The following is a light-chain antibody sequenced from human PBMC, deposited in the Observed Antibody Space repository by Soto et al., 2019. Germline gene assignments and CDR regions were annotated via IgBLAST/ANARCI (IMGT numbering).Light chain of an antibody. CDR3: QQYNSYSSWT. V-gene: IGKV1-5*03. J-gene: IGKJ1*01. Sequence: DIQMTQSPSTLSASVGDRVTITCRASQSISSWLAWYQQKPGKAPKLLIYKASSLESGVPSRFSGSGSGTEFTLTIISLQPDDFATYYGQQYNSYSSWTFGQGTKVEIK. CDR1: QSISSW. CDR2: KAS.